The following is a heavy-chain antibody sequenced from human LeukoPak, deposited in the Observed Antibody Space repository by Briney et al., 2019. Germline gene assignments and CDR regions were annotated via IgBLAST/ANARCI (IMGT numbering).Heavy chain of an antibody. D-gene: IGHD6-13*01. CDR1: GYTFTIYD. CDR2: FNPSTGET. J-gene: IGHJ1*01. CDR3: ARGVPSSWRGDEYFQY. Sequence: ASVKVSCKASGYTFTIYDINWLRQAPGQGPEWMAWFNPSTGETGYAQKFQGRVTLTGDTSISTAYMELSSLRSEDTAVYYCARGVPSSWRGDEYFQYWGQGTLVSVSS. V-gene: IGHV1-8*03.